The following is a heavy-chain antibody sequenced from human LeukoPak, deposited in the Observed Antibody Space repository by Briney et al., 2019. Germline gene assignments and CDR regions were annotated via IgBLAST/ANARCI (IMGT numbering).Heavy chain of an antibody. CDR3: PTYHLAVAAYYVYY. J-gene: IGHJ4*02. CDR1: GYTLTELS. Sequence: GASVKVSCKVSGYTLTELSMHWVRQAPGKGLEWMGGFDPEDGETIYAQKFQGRVTMTEDTSTDTAYMELSCLRSEDTAVYCWPTYHLAVAAYYVYYSGQRDPVTVSS. V-gene: IGHV1-24*01. CDR2: FDPEDGET. D-gene: IGHD6-19*01.